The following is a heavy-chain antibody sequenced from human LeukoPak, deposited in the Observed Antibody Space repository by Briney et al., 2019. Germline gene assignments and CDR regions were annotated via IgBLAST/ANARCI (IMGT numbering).Heavy chain of an antibody. CDR3: AKDYGDFGDSSSYLDH. CDR2: IRYDGSRK. V-gene: IGHV3-30*02. CDR1: GFSFSSFG. J-gene: IGHJ4*02. D-gene: IGHD4-17*01. Sequence: PGGSLRLSCAASGFSFSSFGMHWVRQAPGKGLEGVTSIRYDGSRKHYTDSVKGRFTISRDNSKNTLYLQMNSLRDEDTAVYYCAKDYGDFGDSSSYLDHWGQGTLVTVSS.